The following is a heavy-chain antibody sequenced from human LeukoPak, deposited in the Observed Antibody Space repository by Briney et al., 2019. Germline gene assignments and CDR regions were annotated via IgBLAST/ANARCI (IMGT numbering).Heavy chain of an antibody. CDR3: AISGADAFDI. V-gene: IGHV3-21*01. J-gene: IGHJ3*02. D-gene: IGHD6-19*01. Sequence: GGSLRLSCAASGFTFSSYSMNWVRQAPGKGLEWVSSISSSSSYIYYADSVKGRFTISRDNAKNSLYLQMNSLRAEDTAVYCCAISGADAFDIWGQGTMVTVSS. CDR1: GFTFSSYS. CDR2: ISSSSSYI.